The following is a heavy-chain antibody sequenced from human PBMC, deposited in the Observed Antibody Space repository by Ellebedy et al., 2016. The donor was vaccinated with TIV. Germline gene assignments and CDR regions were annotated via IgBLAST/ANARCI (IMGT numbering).Heavy chain of an antibody. CDR2: VNSKTDGGTT. CDR3: TTDRSHYYGSGTRGYYFDY. V-gene: IGHV3-15*07. J-gene: IGHJ4*02. Sequence: GESLKISCAASGFTFSNAWMNWVRQAPGKGLEWVGSVNSKTDGGTTDYAAPVKGRFTISRDDSNNTLYLQMNSLKTEDTAVYYCTTDRSHYYGSGTRGYYFDYWGQGTLVTVSS. D-gene: IGHD3-10*01. CDR1: GFTFSNAW.